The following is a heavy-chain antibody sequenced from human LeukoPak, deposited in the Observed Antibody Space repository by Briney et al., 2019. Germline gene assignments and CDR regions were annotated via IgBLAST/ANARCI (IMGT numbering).Heavy chain of an antibody. J-gene: IGHJ4*02. CDR2: IYYSGST. CDR3: ARGLGGSGSYSAYYFDY. Sequence: SETLSLTCTVSGGSISSSSYYWGWIRQPPGKGLEWIGSIYYSGSTNYNPSLKSRVTISVDTSKNQFSRKLSSVTAADTAVYYCARGLGGSGSYSAYYFDYWGQGTLVTVSS. V-gene: IGHV4-39*07. CDR1: GGSISSSSYY. D-gene: IGHD3-10*01.